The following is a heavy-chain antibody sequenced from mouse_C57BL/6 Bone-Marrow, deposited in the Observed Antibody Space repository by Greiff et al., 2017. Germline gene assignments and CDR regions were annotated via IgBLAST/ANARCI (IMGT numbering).Heavy chain of an antibody. CDR2: ISSGSSTL. CDR1: GFTFSDYG. Sequence: EVKLMESGGGLVKPGGSLKLSCAASGFTFSDYGMHWVRQAPEKGLEWVAYISSGSSTLYYAAPVKGRFTISRDNAKNTLFLQMTSLRSEDTAMYYCARNDYDYYAMDYWGQGTSVTVSS. D-gene: IGHD2-4*01. CDR3: ARNDYDYYAMDY. J-gene: IGHJ4*01. V-gene: IGHV5-17*01.